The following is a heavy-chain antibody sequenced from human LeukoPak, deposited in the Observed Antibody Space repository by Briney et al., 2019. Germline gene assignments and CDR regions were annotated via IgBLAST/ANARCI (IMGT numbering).Heavy chain of an antibody. CDR2: IKEDGSEK. J-gene: IGHJ4*02. V-gene: IGHV3-7*01. Sequence: AGGSLRLSCAASGFTFSNAWMSWVRQAPGKGLEWVANIKEDGSEKYYVDSVKGRFTISRDNAKNSLSLQVNSLSAEDTAVYYCARSRSGYYEDYWGQGTLVTVSS. CDR3: ARSRSGYYEDY. CDR1: GFTFSNAW. D-gene: IGHD3-22*01.